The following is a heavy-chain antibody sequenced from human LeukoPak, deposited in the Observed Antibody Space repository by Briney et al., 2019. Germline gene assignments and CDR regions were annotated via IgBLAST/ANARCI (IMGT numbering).Heavy chain of an antibody. V-gene: IGHV3-30*18. Sequence: GGSLRLSCAASGFTFSSYGMHWVRQAPGKGLEWVAVISYDGSNKYYADSVKGRFTISRDNSKNTLYLQMNSLRAEDTAVYYCAKDSQWLVGGIDYWGQGTLVTVSS. CDR2: ISYDGSNK. D-gene: IGHD6-19*01. J-gene: IGHJ4*02. CDR1: GFTFSSYG. CDR3: AKDSQWLVGGIDY.